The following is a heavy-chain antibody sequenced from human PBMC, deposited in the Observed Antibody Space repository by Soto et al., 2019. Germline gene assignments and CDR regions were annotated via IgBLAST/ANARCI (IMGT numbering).Heavy chain of an antibody. J-gene: IGHJ4*02. V-gene: IGHV3-74*01. CDR1: GFTFSSHW. D-gene: IGHD3-16*02. CDR3: VRGHVRGNDRHFDY. CDR2: IIGDGNEI. Sequence: EVQLAESGGGLVQPGGSLRLSCAASGFTFSSHWMHWVRQAPGKGLVWVSRIIGDGNEITYADSVKGRFTISRDNAKNTVILQMHSVRAEDTALYYCVRGHVRGNDRHFDYWGQGVLVTVSS.